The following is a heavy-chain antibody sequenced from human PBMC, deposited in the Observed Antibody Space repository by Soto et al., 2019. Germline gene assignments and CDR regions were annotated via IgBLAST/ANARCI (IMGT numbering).Heavy chain of an antibody. D-gene: IGHD2-2*01. CDR3: ARNIVVVPAAPGYFFDP. V-gene: IGHV4-31*03. CDR1: GGSISSGGYY. Sequence: PSETLSLTCTVYGGSISSGGYYWSWIRQHPGKGLEWIGYIYYSGSTYYNPSLKGRVTISVDTSKNQFSLKLSSVTAADTAVYYCARNIVVVPAAPGYFFDPWGQGTLVTVS. CDR2: IYYSGST. J-gene: IGHJ5*02.